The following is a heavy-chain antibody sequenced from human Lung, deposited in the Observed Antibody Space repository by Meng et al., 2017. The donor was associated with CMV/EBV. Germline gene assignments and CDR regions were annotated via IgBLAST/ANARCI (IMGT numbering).Heavy chain of an antibody. Sequence: LXCAVSGGSISSSSWWSWVRQPPGKGLEWIGEIHHSGTTKYNPSLKSRVIISVDKSKNQFTLNLSSVTAADTAVYFCAREYCSATSCYLVASGGMEVWGQGAXVTGSS. CDR2: IHHSGTT. CDR1: GGSISSSSW. D-gene: IGHD2-2*01. J-gene: IGHJ6*02. CDR3: AREYCSATSCYLVASGGMEV. V-gene: IGHV4-4*01.